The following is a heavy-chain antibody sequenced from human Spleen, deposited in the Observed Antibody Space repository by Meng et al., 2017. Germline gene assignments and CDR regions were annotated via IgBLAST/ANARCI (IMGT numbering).Heavy chain of an antibody. Sequence: LLQESGPGLVKPSQTLLPTCTVSGASISTSGYYWGWIRQPPGKGLEWIGSIGHSGFTYYTPSLKSRVTVSIDTSRNQFSLWLTSVTAADTAVYYCVRSSAWVRTGFDPWGQGTLVTVSS. CDR1: GASISTSGYY. CDR3: VRSSAWVRTGFDP. CDR2: IGHSGFT. V-gene: IGHV4-39*01. D-gene: IGHD6-19*01. J-gene: IGHJ5*02.